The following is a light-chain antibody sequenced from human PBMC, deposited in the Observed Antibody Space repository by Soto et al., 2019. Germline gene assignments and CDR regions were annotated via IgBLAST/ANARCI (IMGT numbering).Light chain of an antibody. CDR3: QQYVSTPMYT. Sequence: EIVLTQSPGTLSLSPGERATLSCRASQSVSATYLAWYQQKPGQAPRLLIYGASNRATGIPDRFTGSGSGTDFTLTICRLEPEDFAVYFCQQYVSTPMYTFGQGTKLEIK. J-gene: IGKJ2*01. V-gene: IGKV3-20*01. CDR2: GAS. CDR1: QSVSATY.